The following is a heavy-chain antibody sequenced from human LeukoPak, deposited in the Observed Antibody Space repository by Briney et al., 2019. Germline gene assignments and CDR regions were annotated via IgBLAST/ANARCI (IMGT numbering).Heavy chain of an antibody. CDR1: GFTFSSYA. V-gene: IGHV3-64*01. J-gene: IGHJ4*02. CDR3: ARGSIAVADTGDY. Sequence: QPGGSLRLSCAASGFTFSSYAMHWVRQAPGKGLEYVSAISSNGGSTYYANSVKGRFTISRDNSKNTLYLQMNSLRAEDTAVYYCARGSIAVADTGDYWGQGTLVTVSS. CDR2: ISSNGGST. D-gene: IGHD6-19*01.